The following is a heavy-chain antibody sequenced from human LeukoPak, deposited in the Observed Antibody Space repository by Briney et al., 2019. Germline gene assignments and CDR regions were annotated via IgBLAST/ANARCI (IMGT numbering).Heavy chain of an antibody. D-gene: IGHD3-9*01. J-gene: IGHJ5*02. CDR2: INHSGST. CDR3: ARGRPGYFDWVPNLFDP. V-gene: IGHV4-34*01. Sequence: SETLSLTCAVYGGSFSGYYWSWIRQPPGKGLEWIGEINHSGSTNYNPSLKSRVTISVDTSKNQFSLKLSSVTAADTAVYYCARGRPGYFDWVPNLFDPWGQGTLVTVSS. CDR1: GGSFSGYY.